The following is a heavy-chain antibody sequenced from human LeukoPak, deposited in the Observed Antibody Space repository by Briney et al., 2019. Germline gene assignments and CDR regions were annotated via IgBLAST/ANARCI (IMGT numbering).Heavy chain of an antibody. Sequence: GGSLRLSCAASGFTFSSYAMTWVRQAPGTGLEWVSVISGSGGSTYYADSVKGRFTISRDNSKNTLYLQMNSLRAEDTAVYYCEGGGLWSGYWGIDYWGQGTLVTVSS. V-gene: IGHV3-23*01. CDR1: GFTFSSYA. J-gene: IGHJ4*02. CDR3: EGGGLWSGYWGIDY. CDR2: ISGSGGST. D-gene: IGHD3-3*01.